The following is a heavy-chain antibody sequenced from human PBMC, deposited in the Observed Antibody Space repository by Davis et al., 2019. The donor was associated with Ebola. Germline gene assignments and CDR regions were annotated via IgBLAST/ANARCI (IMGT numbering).Heavy chain of an antibody. V-gene: IGHV4-34*01. D-gene: IGHD3-22*01. CDR3: ARVHSSGPKFDY. CDR2: ITHSGST. Sequence: SETLSLTCAVYGGSFSGYYWYWIRQPPGKGLEWIGEITHSGSTNYNPSLKSRVTISVDTSKNQFSLKLSSVTAADTAVYYCARVHSSGPKFDYWGQGTLVTVSS. CDR1: GGSFSGYY. J-gene: IGHJ4*02.